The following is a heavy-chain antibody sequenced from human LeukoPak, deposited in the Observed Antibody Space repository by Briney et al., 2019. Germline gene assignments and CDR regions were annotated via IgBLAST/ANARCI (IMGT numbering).Heavy chain of an antibody. CDR3: ASLTMVRGVISKSIP. D-gene: IGHD3-10*01. J-gene: IGHJ5*02. V-gene: IGHV4-34*01. CDR2: INHSGST. Sequence: SETLSLTCAVYGGSYSGYYWSWIRQPPGKRLEWIGEINHSGSTNYNPSLKSRVTISVDTSKNQFSLKLSSVTAADTAVYHCASLTMVRGVISKSIPWGQGTLVTVSS. CDR1: GGSYSGYY.